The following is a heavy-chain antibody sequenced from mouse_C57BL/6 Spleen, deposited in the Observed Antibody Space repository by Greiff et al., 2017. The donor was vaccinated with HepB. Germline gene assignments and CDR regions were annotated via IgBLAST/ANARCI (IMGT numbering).Heavy chain of an antibody. J-gene: IGHJ4*01. CDR2: INYDGSST. CDR1: GFTFSDYY. D-gene: IGHD2-1*01. V-gene: IGHV5-16*01. Sequence: EVQRVESEGGLVQPGSSMKLSCTASGFTFSDYYMAWVRQVPEKGLEWVANINYDGSSTYYLDSLKSRFIISRDNAKNILYLQMSSLKSEDTATYYCARALYGNYDAMDYWGQGTSVTVSS. CDR3: ARALYGNYDAMDY.